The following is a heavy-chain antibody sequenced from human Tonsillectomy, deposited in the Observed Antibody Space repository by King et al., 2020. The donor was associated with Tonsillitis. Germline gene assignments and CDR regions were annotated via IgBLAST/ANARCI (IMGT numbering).Heavy chain of an antibody. CDR1: GFTFSNYC. CDR2: IKEDGSEK. D-gene: IGHD5-12*01. V-gene: IGHV3-7*04. Sequence: VQLVESGGGLVPPGGSLRLSCAASGFTFSNYCMSWVRQAPGNGLEWVANIKEDGSEKYYVGSLKGRFTISRDNAKNSLYLQMNSLRADDTAVYYCARGGVGSGYYGEYFDHWGQGALVTVSS. CDR3: ARGGVGSGYYGEYFDH. J-gene: IGHJ4*02.